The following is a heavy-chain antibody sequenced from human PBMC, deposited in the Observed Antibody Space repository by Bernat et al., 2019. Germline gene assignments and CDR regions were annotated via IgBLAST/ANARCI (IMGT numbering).Heavy chain of an antibody. J-gene: IGHJ3*02. V-gene: IGHV3-30*01. CDR1: GFTFRSYA. CDR2: ISYDGSNK. CDR3: ARPIVVVAATRVAFDM. D-gene: IGHD2-15*01. Sequence: QVHLVESGGGVVQPGRSLRLSCAASGFTFRSYAMHWVRQAPVKRLEWVAVISYDGSNKYYADSVKGRFTISRDNSKNTLYLQMNSLRAEDTAVYDCARPIVVVAATRVAFDMWGQGTMVTVYS.